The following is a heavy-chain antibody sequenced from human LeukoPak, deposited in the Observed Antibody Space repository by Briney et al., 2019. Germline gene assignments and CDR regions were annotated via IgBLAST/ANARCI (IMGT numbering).Heavy chain of an antibody. V-gene: IGHV3-23*01. CDR3: AKVAGYSSSWYEDYFDY. CDR2: ISGSGGST. D-gene: IGHD6-13*01. J-gene: IGHJ4*02. Sequence: PGGSLRLSCAASGFTFSSYAMSWVRQAPGKGLEWVSAISGSGGSTYYADSVKGRFTISRDNSKNTLYLQMNSLRAEDTAVYYCAKVAGYSSSWYEDYFDYWGQGTLVTVSS. CDR1: GFTFSSYA.